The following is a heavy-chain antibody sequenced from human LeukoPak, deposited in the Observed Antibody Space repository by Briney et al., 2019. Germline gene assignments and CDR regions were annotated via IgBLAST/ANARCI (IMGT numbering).Heavy chain of an antibody. V-gene: IGHV3-23*01. CDR1: GFTFSSYA. J-gene: IGHJ6*03. CDR2: ISGSGGST. CDR3: AKDSDGMIPYYMDV. Sequence: PGGSLRLSCAASGFTFSSYAMSWVRQAPGKGLEWVSAISGSGGSTYYADSVKGRFTISRDNSKNTLYLQVNSLRAEDTAVYYCAKDSDGMIPYYMDVWGKGTTVTVSS. D-gene: IGHD3-16*01.